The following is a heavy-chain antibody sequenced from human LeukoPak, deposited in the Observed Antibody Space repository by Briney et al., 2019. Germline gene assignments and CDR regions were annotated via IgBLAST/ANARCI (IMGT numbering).Heavy chain of an antibody. V-gene: IGHV4-61*01. CDR1: GGSVSSGSYY. CDR3: ARVRGYSYGYVGFDY. Sequence: PSETLSLTCTVSGGSVSSGSYYWRWIRQPPGKGLEWIGYIYYSGSTNYNPSLKSRVTISVDTSKNQFSLKLSSVTAADTAVYYCARVRGYSYGYVGFDYWGQGTLVTVSS. D-gene: IGHD5-18*01. CDR2: IYYSGST. J-gene: IGHJ4*02.